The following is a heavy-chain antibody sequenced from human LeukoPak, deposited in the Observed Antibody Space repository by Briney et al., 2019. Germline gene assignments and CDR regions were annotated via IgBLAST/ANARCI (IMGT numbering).Heavy chain of an antibody. Sequence: PGGSLRLSCAASGFTFSSYSMNWVRQAPGKGLEWVSSISSSSSYIYYADSVKGRFTISRDNSKNTLDLHMNSLRAEDTAVYYCARALSSTTGWYYFDHWGQGTLVTVSS. CDR2: ISSSSSYI. V-gene: IGHV3-21*01. J-gene: IGHJ4*02. CDR3: ARALSSTTGWYYFDH. D-gene: IGHD6-19*01. CDR1: GFTFSSYS.